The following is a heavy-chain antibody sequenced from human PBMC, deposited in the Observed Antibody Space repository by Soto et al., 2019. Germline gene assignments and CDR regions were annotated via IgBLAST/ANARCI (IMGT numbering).Heavy chain of an antibody. Sequence: GGSLRLSCAVSGFTVRANYMSWVRQAPGKGLEWVSVIYSGGTTYYADSVKGRFIISRDIAENSVILQMNSLRDEDSAVYFCVRDRDLYRDMFHADLWGQGTLVTVSS. V-gene: IGHV3-53*01. CDR1: GFTVRANY. J-gene: IGHJ4*01. CDR2: IYSGGTT. CDR3: VRDRDLYRDMFHADL. D-gene: IGHD3-10*02.